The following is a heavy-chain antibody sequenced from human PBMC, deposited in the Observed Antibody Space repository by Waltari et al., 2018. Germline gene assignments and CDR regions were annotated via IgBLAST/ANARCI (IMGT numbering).Heavy chain of an antibody. V-gene: IGHV1-2*02. CDR2: INPNRGGT. CDR3: ASWPDYRYCSGGSCYGIGY. J-gene: IGHJ4*02. CDR1: GYTFTGYY. Sequence: QVQLVQSGAEVKKPGASVKVSCKASGYTFTGYYMHWVRQAPGHGLEWMGWINPNRGGTNYAQKFQGRVTMTRDTSISTAYMELSRLRSDDTAVYYCASWPDYRYCSGGSCYGIGYWGQGTLVTVSS. D-gene: IGHD2-15*01.